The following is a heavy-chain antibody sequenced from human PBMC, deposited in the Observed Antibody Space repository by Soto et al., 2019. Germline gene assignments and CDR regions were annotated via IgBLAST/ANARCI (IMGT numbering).Heavy chain of an antibody. CDR1: GGTFSSYA. CDR3: ACGETYNCFDP. CDR2: IIPIFGTA. Sequence: QVQLVQSGAEVKKPGSSVKVSCKASGGTFSSYAISWVRQAPGQGLEWMGGIIPIFGTANYVQKFQGRVTITADKATSAAYRELSSLRSEDTAVYYCACGETYNCFDPWGQGTLVTVSS. D-gene: IGHD3-10*01. V-gene: IGHV1-69*14. J-gene: IGHJ5*02.